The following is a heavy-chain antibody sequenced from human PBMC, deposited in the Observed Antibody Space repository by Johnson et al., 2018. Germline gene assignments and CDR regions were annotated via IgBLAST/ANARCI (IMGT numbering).Heavy chain of an antibody. CDR2: IDYSGST. CDR1: GGSISSYY. V-gene: IGHV4-59*01. CDR3: ARSFYDSSGYGYYYYYMDV. Sequence: QVQLQESGPGLVKPSETLSLTCTVSGGSISSYYWSWIRQPPGKGLEWIGYIDYSGSTNYNPSLKSRVTISVDTSKNQFSLKLRSVTAADTAVYYCARSFYDSSGYGYYYYYMDVWGKGTTVTVSS. J-gene: IGHJ6*03. D-gene: IGHD3-22*01.